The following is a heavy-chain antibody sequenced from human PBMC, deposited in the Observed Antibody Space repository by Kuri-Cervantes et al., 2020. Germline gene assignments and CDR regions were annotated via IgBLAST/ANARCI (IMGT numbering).Heavy chain of an antibody. D-gene: IGHD3-10*01. CDR3: ARVLPWFGDPSGHWDY. CDR1: GYTFTRYG. V-gene: IGHV1-18*01. J-gene: IGHJ4*02. Sequence: ASVKVSCKASGYTFTRYGISWVRQAPGQGLEWMGWISPYNGNTNYAQNLQDRVTLTTDTSTSTAYMELRSLRSDDTAVYYCARVLPWFGDPSGHWDYWGQGTLVTVSS. CDR2: ISPYNGNT.